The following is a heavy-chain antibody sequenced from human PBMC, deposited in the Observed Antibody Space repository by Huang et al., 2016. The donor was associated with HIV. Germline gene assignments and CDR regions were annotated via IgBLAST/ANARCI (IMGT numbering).Heavy chain of an antibody. Sequence: EVQLVQSGAEVKKPGESLKISCKGSGYRFRSNWIGWVRQMPGKGLEWMGICSPGDADTRYSPSFQGQVTISADKSSNTAYLQWSSLKASDTAMYYCARLIGSPSFYYGLDVWGQGTTVTVSS. CDR1: GYRFRSNW. CDR2: CSPGDADT. D-gene: IGHD3-10*01. CDR3: ARLIGSPSFYYGLDV. V-gene: IGHV5-51*01. J-gene: IGHJ6*02.